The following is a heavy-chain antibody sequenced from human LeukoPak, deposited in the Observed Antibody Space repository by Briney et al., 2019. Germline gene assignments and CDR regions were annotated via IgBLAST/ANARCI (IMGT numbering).Heavy chain of an antibody. V-gene: IGHV1-69*04. Sequence: SVKVSCKASGGTFSSYAISWVRQAPGQGLEWMGRIIPILGIANYAQKFRGRVTITADKSTSTAYMELSSLRSEDTAVYYCARDKDDDAFDIWGQGTMVTVSS. CDR1: GGTFSSYA. CDR2: IIPILGIA. CDR3: ARDKDDDAFDI. J-gene: IGHJ3*02.